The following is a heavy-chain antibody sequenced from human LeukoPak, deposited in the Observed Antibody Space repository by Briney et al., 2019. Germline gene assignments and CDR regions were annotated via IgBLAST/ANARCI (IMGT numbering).Heavy chain of an antibody. V-gene: IGHV1-69*05. CDR1: GYTFTSYG. J-gene: IGHJ3*02. D-gene: IGHD3-22*01. CDR3: ARDYYDSSGYGAFDI. Sequence: ASVKVSCKASGYTFTSYGISWVRQAPGQGLEWMGGIIPIFGTANYAQKFQGRVTITTDESTSTAYMELSSLRSEDTAVYYCARDYYDSSGYGAFDIWGQGTMVTVSS. CDR2: IIPIFGTA.